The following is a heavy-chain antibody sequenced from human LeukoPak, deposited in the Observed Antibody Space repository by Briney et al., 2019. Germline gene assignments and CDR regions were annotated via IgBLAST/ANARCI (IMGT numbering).Heavy chain of an antibody. V-gene: IGHV4-30-2*01. CDR2: IYHSGST. CDR1: GGSISSGGYY. J-gene: IGHJ4*02. D-gene: IGHD3-22*01. CDR3: ARDMGRRATYYYDSSGHSFDY. Sequence: SETLSLTCTVSGGSISSGGYYWSWIRQPPGKGLEWIGYIYHSGSTYYNPSLKSRVTISVDTSKNQFSLKLSSVTAADTAVYYCARDMGRRATYYYDSSGHSFDYWGQGTLVTVSS.